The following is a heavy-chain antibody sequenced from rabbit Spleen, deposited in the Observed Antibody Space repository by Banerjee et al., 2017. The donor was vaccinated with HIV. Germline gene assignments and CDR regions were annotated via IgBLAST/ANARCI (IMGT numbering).Heavy chain of an antibody. CDR3: ARNYVNAFDP. J-gene: IGHJ2*01. V-gene: IGHV1S45*01. CDR2: IYGGSSGTT. CDR1: GFSFSSSDW. D-gene: IGHD1-1*01. Sequence: GSLTLTCTASGFSFSSSDWICWVRQAPGKGLEWIACIYGGSSGTTYYANWAVGRFTISKTSSTTVTLRMTSLTAADTATYFCARNYVNAFDPWGPGTLVTVS.